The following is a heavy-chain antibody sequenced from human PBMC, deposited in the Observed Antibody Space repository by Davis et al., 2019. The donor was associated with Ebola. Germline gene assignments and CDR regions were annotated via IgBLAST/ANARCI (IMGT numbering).Heavy chain of an antibody. CDR1: GGSLSGYV. Sequence: ASVKVSCKASGGSLSGYVISWVRQAPGQGLEWMAWISAYNGHTNYAQKFQGRLTLTTDTSTSTVYMELRSLTSDDTAEYYCARGRNGGWDFDYWGQGTRVTVSS. V-gene: IGHV1-18*01. CDR2: ISAYNGHT. CDR3: ARGRNGGWDFDY. J-gene: IGHJ4*02. D-gene: IGHD6-19*01.